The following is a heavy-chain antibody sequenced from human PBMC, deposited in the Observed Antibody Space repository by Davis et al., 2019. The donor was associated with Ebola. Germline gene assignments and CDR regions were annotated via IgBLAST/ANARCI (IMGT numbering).Heavy chain of an antibody. D-gene: IGHD6-19*01. J-gene: IGHJ3*02. CDR1: GYTFTSYA. CDR2: INAGNGNT. V-gene: IGHV1-3*01. CDR3: ARWGIAVAGNAFDI. Sequence: ASVKVSCKASGYTFTSYAMHWVRQAPGQRLEWMGWINAGNGNTKYSQKFQGRVTITRDTSASTAYMELSSLRSEDTAVYYCARWGIAVAGNAFDIWGQGTMVTVSS.